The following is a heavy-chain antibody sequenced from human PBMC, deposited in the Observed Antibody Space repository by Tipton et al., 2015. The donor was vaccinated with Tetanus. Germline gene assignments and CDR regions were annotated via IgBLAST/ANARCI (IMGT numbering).Heavy chain of an antibody. D-gene: IGHD6-6*01. CDR1: GDSISRGGYF. CDR3: ARDQGGGRVVRLNWLDP. Sequence: GLVKPSQTLSLTCTVSGDSISRGGYFWDWVRPRPGKGPGWVGYIYYSGDTYYNPSLKSRVSMSVDTSRNQFSLNLTSVTAADTAVYYCARDQGGGRVVRLNWLDPWGQGTLVTVSS. J-gene: IGHJ5*02. CDR2: IYYSGDT. V-gene: IGHV4-31*03.